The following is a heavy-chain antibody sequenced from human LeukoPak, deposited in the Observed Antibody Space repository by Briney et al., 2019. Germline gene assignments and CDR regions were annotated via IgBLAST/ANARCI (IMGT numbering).Heavy chain of an antibody. CDR1: GYTFTSYG. V-gene: IGHV1-18*04. Sequence: GASVKVSCKASGYTFTSYGISWVRQAPGQGLEWMGWISAYNGNTNYAQKLQGRVTMTTDTSTSTAYMELRSLRSDDTAVYYCAGDEGSRFGIAVAGTSYWGQGTLVTVSS. CDR2: ISAYNGNT. CDR3: AGDEGSRFGIAVAGTSY. D-gene: IGHD6-19*01. J-gene: IGHJ4*02.